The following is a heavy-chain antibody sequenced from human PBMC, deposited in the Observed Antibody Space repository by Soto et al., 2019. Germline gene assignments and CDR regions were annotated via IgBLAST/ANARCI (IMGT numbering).Heavy chain of an antibody. V-gene: IGHV3-30*03. CDR1: GFTFSSYG. Sequence: PGGSLRLSCAASGFTFSSYGIHWVRQAPSKGLEWVAVISYDGSNKFYADSVKGRFTISRDNSKNTLFLQMNSLRTEDTAVYYCARGRPQYNWNDKPEFDYWGQGSLVTVSS. J-gene: IGHJ4*02. CDR3: ARGRPQYNWNDKPEFDY. CDR2: ISYDGSNK. D-gene: IGHD1-20*01.